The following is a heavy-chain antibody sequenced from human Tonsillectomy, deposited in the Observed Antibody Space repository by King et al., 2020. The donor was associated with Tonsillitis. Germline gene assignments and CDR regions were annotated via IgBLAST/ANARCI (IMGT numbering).Heavy chain of an antibody. J-gene: IGHJ4*02. D-gene: IGHD1-14*01. Sequence: QLQESGPGLVKPSETLSLSCTVSGGSVSSSLFYWGWIRQPPGKGLEWIGSIYFGGITYYNPSLSSRVTLSVDTSKGQFSLKLRSVTAADPAVYYCATHNTTILYFDSWGRGTLVTVPS. CDR3: ATHNTTILYFDS. CDR1: GGSVSSSLFY. V-gene: IGHV4-39*01. CDR2: IYFGGIT.